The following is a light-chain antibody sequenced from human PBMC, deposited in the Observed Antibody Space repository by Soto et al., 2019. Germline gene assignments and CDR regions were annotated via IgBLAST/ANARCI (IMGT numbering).Light chain of an antibody. CDR2: DAS. J-gene: IGKJ1*01. Sequence: EIVLTQSPGTLSLSPWERATLPSRASQSISSNYVAWYQQKPGQAPRLLIYDASSRATGIPNRFSGSGFGTDFTLTISRLEPEDFAVFYCQQYGDSPTFGQGTKVDIK. CDR1: QSISSNY. CDR3: QQYGDSPT. V-gene: IGKV3-20*01.